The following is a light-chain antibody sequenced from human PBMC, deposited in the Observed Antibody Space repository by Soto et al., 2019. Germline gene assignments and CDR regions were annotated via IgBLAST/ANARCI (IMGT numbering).Light chain of an antibody. CDR3: QQYGSSPRT. V-gene: IGKV3-20*01. CDR1: QSISNSY. J-gene: IGKJ1*01. Sequence: EIVLTQSPGTLSLSPGERATLSCRASQSISNSYLAWYQQKPGQAPRLLIYGASSRATGIPDRFSGSGSVTDFTLTISRLEPEDFAVYFCQQYGSSPRTFGQGTKEEIK. CDR2: GAS.